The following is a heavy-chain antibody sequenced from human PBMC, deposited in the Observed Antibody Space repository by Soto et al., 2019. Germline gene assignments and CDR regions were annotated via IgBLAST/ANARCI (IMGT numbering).Heavy chain of an antibody. D-gene: IGHD3-10*01. CDR3: ARGGISPDY. Sequence: QVQLVQSGVEVKAPGASVKVSCKASGYTFTTSSISWVRQAPGQGLEWMGWISGYNGNTNYAQKFQGRVTLTTDTSTNTGYMELRSLRSDDTAVYYCARGGISPDYWGQGTLVTVSS. V-gene: IGHV1-18*01. CDR2: ISGYNGNT. J-gene: IGHJ4*02. CDR1: GYTFTTSS.